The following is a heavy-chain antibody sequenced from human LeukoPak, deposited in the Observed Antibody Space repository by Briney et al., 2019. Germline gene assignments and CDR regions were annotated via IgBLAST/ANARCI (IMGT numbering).Heavy chain of an antibody. D-gene: IGHD6-13*01. J-gene: IGHJ4*02. Sequence: SETLSLTCTVSGVSISSYYCSWIRQPPGKGLEWIGYISTSGSTDYSPSLKSRVTMSGDTSKNQFSLNLSSVTAADTAVYYCARVTSSSWFEGYFDYWGQGTLVTVSS. V-gene: IGHV4-4*09. CDR3: ARVTSSSWFEGYFDY. CDR2: ISTSGST. CDR1: GVSISSYY.